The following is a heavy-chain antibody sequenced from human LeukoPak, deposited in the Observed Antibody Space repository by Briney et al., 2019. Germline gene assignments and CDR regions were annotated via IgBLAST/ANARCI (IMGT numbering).Heavy chain of an antibody. CDR1: GFIFRKYA. V-gene: IGHV3-23*01. CDR3: GRDPNGDYLGAFEF. CDR2: IGGSGDIT. Sequence: GGSLRLPCAASGFIFRKYALVWVRQAPGKGLEWVSGIGGSGDITKYADAVKGRFTISRDNSKNTLYLQMNSLGADDAAVYYCGRDPNGDYLGAFEFWGQGTMVTVSS. J-gene: IGHJ3*01. D-gene: IGHD4-17*01.